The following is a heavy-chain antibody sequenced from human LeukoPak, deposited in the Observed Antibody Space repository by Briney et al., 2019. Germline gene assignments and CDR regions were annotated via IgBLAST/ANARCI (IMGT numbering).Heavy chain of an antibody. J-gene: IGHJ4*02. CDR2: IYTSGST. V-gene: IGHV4-4*07. Sequence: PSETLSLTCSVSGGPVGSYYWSWIRQPAGKGLEWIGRIYTSGSTNYNPSLRSRATISVDKSKSQFSLKLTSVTAADTAVYYCARDLSYCSSTRCYAPYYFDYWGQGTLVTVSS. CDR3: ARDLSYCSSTRCYAPYYFDY. CDR1: GGPVGSYY. D-gene: IGHD2-2*01.